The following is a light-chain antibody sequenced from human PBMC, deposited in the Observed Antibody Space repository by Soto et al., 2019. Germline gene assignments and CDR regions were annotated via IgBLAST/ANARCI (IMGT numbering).Light chain of an antibody. V-gene: IGKV3D-15*01. CDR2: GAS. CDR3: QQYNNWPPGYT. Sequence: EIVMTQSPATLSVSPGERATLSCRASQSVSSNLAWYQQKPGQAPRLLIYGASTRATGIPARFSGSGSGTDFTLTISSLQFEDFAVYYCQQYNNWPPGYTFGRGPSWRSN. CDR1: QSVSSN. J-gene: IGKJ2*01.